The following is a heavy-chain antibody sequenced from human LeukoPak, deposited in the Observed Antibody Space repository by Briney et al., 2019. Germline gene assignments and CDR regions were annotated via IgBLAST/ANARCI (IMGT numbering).Heavy chain of an antibody. CDR2: IIGSGGST. CDR3: AKTARWLLRAGSYFDY. CDR1: GFSFSSYA. J-gene: IGHJ4*02. V-gene: IGHV3-23*01. D-gene: IGHD3-10*01. Sequence: GGSLRPSCAASGFSFSSYAMSWVRQPPGRGRGWVSAIIGSGGSTYYADSVKGRFTISRDNSKNPLYLQMNSLRAEDTAVYYCAKTARWLLRAGSYFDYWGQGTLVTVSS.